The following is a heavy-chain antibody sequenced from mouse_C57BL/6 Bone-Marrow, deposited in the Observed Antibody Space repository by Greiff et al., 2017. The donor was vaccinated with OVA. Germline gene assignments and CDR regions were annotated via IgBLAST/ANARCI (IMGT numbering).Heavy chain of an antibody. CDR3: ARHAPAPSYAMDY. CDR2: ISSGGSYT. J-gene: IGHJ4*01. Sequence: EVQLVESGGDLVKPGGSLKLSCAASGFTFSSYGMSWVRQTPDKRLEWVATISSGGSYTYYPDSVKGRFTISRDNAKNTLYLQMSSLKSEDTAMYYCARHAPAPSYAMDYWGQGTSVTVSS. V-gene: IGHV5-6*01. CDR1: GFTFSSYG.